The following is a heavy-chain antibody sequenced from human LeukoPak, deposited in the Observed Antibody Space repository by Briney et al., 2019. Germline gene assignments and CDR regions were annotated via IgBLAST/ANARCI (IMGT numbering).Heavy chain of an antibody. V-gene: IGHV1-24*01. D-gene: IGHD5-12*01. CDR1: GYTLTELS. CDR3: ATAGEGYSGYDFDY. CDR2: FDPEDGET. J-gene: IGHJ4*02. Sequence: ASVKVSCKVSGYTLTELSMHWVRQAPGKGLEWMGGFDPEDGETIYAQKFQGRVTMTEGTSTDTAYMELSSLRSEDTAVYYCATAGEGYSGYDFDYWGQGTLVTVSS.